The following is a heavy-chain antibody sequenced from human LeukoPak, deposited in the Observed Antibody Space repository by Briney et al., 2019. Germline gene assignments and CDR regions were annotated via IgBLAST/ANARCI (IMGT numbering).Heavy chain of an antibody. CDR3: ARHTAEKYNWFDR. CDR1: GGSISNYY. CDR2: IYYSGST. D-gene: IGHD5-24*01. V-gene: IGHV4-59*08. J-gene: IGHJ5*02. Sequence: PSETLSLTCTVSGGSISNYYWSWIRQPPGKGLEWIGYIYYSGSTNYNPSLKSRVTISVDTSKNQFSLKLSSVTAADTAVYCCARHTAEKYNWFDRWGQGTLVTVSS.